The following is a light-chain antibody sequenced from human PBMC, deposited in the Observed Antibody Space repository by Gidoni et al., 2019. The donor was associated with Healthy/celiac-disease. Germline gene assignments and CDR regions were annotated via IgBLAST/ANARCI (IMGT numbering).Light chain of an antibody. CDR2: DAS. V-gene: IGKV1-13*02. J-gene: IGKJ3*01. CDR1: QGIRSA. CDR3: QQFNSYPQFT. Sequence: AIQLTQSPSSLSASVGDKVTITCRASQGIRSALAWYQQKPGKAPKLLIYDASSLKSGVPSRFSGSGSGTDFTLTISSLQPEDFATYYCQQFNSYPQFTFGPXTKVEIK.